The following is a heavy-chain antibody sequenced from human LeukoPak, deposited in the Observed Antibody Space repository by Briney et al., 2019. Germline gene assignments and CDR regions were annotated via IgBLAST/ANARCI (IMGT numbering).Heavy chain of an antibody. CDR2: ISSSGSTI. Sequence: GGSLRLSCAASGFTFSSYEMNWVRQAPGKGLEWVSYISSSGSTIYYADSVKGRFTISRDNAKNSLYLQMNSLRAEDTAVYYCARAGGSGSYYRYYYYMDVWGKGTTVTVSS. J-gene: IGHJ6*03. CDR1: GFTFSSYE. V-gene: IGHV3-48*03. CDR3: ARAGGSGSYYRYYYYMDV. D-gene: IGHD3-10*01.